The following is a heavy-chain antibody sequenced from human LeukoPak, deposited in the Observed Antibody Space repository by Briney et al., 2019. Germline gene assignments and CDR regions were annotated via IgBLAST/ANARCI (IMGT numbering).Heavy chain of an antibody. CDR3: TTDGSYYDFWSGYGHFDY. V-gene: IGHV3-15*01. J-gene: IGHJ4*02. Sequence: GGSLRLSCAASGFTFSNAWMRWVRQAPGKGLEWVGRIKTKTDGGTRDYASIVKGRFTISRHDSKNTLYQQMNSLKTEDTAVYYCTTDGSYYDFWSGYGHFDYWGQGTLVTVSS. CDR1: GFTFSNAW. CDR2: IKTKTDGGTR. D-gene: IGHD3-3*01.